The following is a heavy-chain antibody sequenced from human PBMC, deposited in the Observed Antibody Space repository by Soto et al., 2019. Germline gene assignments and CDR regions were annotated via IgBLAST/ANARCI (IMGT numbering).Heavy chain of an antibody. CDR2: ISGSGGST. J-gene: IGHJ5*02. Sequence: PGGSLRLSCAASGFTFSSYAMSWVRQAPGKGLEWVSAISGSGGSTYYADSVKGRFTISRDNSKNTLYPQMNSLRAEDTAVYYCAKDLRYRHAPPHNWFDPWGQGTLVPVSS. D-gene: IGHD5-18*01. V-gene: IGHV3-23*01. CDR1: GFTFSSYA. CDR3: AKDLRYRHAPPHNWFDP.